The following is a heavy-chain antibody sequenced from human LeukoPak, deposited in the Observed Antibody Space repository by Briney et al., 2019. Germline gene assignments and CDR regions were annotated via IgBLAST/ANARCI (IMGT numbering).Heavy chain of an antibody. CDR1: GGSISSGSYY. J-gene: IGHJ4*02. D-gene: IGHD4-17*01. CDR3: ARGPFYGDSVRFDY. CDR2: ISTTGST. V-gene: IGHV4-61*02. Sequence: PSETLSLTCTVSGGSISSGSYYWTWIRQPAGKGLEWIGRISTTGSTNYNPSLKSRVTIPVDTSTNQFSLRLSSVTAADTAMYYCARGPFYGDSVRFDYWGQGTLVTVSS.